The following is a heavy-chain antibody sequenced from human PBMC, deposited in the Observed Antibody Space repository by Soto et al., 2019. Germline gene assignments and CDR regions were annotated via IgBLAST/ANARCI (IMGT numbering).Heavy chain of an antibody. J-gene: IGHJ4*02. V-gene: IGHV3-23*01. CDR2: IGVGGGDR. CDR3: ARVRFGELV. D-gene: IGHD3-10*01. CDR1: GFTFSSYA. Sequence: EVQLLESGGGLVQPGGSRRLSCAASGFTFSSYAMSWVRQAPGKGLEWVSIIGVGGGDRYYPESVKGRFTISRDNSRDTLYLEMNSLRDEDTAVYYCARVRFGELVWGQGTLVTVSS.